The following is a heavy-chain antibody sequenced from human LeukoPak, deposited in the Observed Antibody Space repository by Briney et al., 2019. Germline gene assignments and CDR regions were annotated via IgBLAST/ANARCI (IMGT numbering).Heavy chain of an antibody. CDR2: ISSSSSYI. CDR3: ARGEDIVVVVSALGGYFDY. V-gene: IGHV3-21*01. Sequence: GGSLRLSCAASGFPFRSYSMNWVRRAPGKGREGVSSISSSSSYIYYADSVKGRFTISRDNAKNSLYLQMNSLRAEDTAVYYCARGEDIVVVVSALGGYFDYWGQGTLVTVSS. CDR1: GFPFRSYS. J-gene: IGHJ4*02. D-gene: IGHD2-15*01.